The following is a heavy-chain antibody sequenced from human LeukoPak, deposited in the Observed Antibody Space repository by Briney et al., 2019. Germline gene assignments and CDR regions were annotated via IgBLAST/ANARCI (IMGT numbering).Heavy chain of an antibody. J-gene: IGHJ4*02. Sequence: GGSLRLSCAASGFTFSDYYMSWIRQAPGKGLEWVSYISSSGSTIYYADSVKGRFTISRDNAKNSLYLQMNSLRAEDTAVYYCASSPALQTPFDYWGQGTLVTVSS. CDR3: ASSPALQTPFDY. CDR1: GFTFSDYY. CDR2: ISSSGSTI. V-gene: IGHV3-11*01.